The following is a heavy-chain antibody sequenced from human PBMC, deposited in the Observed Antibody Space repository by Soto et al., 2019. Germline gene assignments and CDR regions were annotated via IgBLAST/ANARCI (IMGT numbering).Heavy chain of an antibody. CDR1: GYIFNNYG. CDR3: ARDIDFDIDF. Sequence: QIQLVQSGAEVQKPEASVKVSCKTSGYIFNNYGISWVRQAPGQGLEWMGWIYSKEGKINFAQKFQGRVTMTTDTSTCTAYIELRSLRFDDSAVYLCARDIDFDIDFWGQGTLVTVSS. D-gene: IGHD3-9*01. V-gene: IGHV1-18*01. CDR2: IYSKEGKI. J-gene: IGHJ4*02.